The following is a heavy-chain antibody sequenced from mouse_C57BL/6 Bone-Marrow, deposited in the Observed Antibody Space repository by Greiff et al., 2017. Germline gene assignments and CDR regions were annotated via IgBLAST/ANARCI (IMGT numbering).Heavy chain of an antibody. CDR2: IDPANGNT. Sequence: EVQLVESVAELVRPGASVKLSCTASGFNIKNTYMHWVQQRPEQGLEWIGRIDPANGNTKYAPKFQGKATITAAPSSNTAYLQLSSLTYEDAAIYYCARSWGFPMDYWGQGTSVTVSS. J-gene: IGHJ4*01. V-gene: IGHV14-3*01. CDR3: ARSWGFPMDY. CDR1: GFNIKNTY.